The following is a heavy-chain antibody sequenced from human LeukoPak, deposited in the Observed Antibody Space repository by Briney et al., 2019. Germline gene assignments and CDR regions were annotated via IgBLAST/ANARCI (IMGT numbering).Heavy chain of an antibody. Sequence: SETLSLTCTVSGGSISSHYWSWIRQPPGKGLEWIGYIYYSGSTNYNPSLKSRVTISVDTSKNQFSLKLSSVTAADTAVYYCARGVVAATPYYYYGMDVWGQGTTVTVSS. CDR2: IYYSGST. CDR1: GGSISSHY. V-gene: IGHV4-59*11. D-gene: IGHD2-15*01. J-gene: IGHJ6*02. CDR3: ARGVVAATPYYYYGMDV.